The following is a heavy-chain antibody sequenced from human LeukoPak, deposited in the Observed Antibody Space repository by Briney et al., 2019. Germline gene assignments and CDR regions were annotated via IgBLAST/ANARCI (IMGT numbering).Heavy chain of an antibody. D-gene: IGHD3-10*01. J-gene: IGHJ4*02. CDR1: GGSISPYY. CDR2: ISYSGNT. V-gene: IGHV4-59*01. Sequence: NPSETLSLTCTVSGGSISPYYWSWIRQPPGKGLEWIGYISYSGNTKYNPSLRSRVTISVDTSKNQFSLKLSSVTAADTAVYYCTRDRYGSGSYYIDYWGQGSLVTVSS. CDR3: TRDRYGSGSYYIDY.